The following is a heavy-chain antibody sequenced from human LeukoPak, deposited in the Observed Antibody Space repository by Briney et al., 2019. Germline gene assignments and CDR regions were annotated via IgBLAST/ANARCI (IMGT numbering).Heavy chain of an antibody. CDR2: VNADGGKT. V-gene: IGHV3-23*01. Sequence: PGGSLRLSCAASGFTFNNYRMSWVRQAPGKGLEWVSTVNADGGKTYYADSVKGRFTISRDNTKNTLILQMNSLRVEDTALYYCTKRVKYGGTWDHFADWGQGTLVTVSS. CDR1: GFTFNNYR. CDR3: TKRVKYGGTWDHFAD. J-gene: IGHJ4*02. D-gene: IGHD1-26*01.